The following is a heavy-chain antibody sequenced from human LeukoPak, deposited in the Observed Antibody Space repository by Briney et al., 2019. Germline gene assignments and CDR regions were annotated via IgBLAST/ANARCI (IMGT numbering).Heavy chain of an antibody. D-gene: IGHD1-7*01. CDR1: GFTFSSYA. V-gene: IGHV3-30*01. CDR2: ISYDGSNK. J-gene: IGHJ6*03. CDR3: ARGAGTTVYYIDV. Sequence: GGSLRLSCAASGFTFSSYAMHWVRQAPGKGLEWVAVISYDGSNKYYSDSVRGRFTISRDNSKNTLSLQMDSLTTEDTAVYYCARGAGTTVYYIDVWGKGTTVTVSS.